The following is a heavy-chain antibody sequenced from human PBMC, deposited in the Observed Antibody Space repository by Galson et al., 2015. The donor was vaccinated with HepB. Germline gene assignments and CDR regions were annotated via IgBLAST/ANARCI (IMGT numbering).Heavy chain of an antibody. V-gene: IGHV3-23*01. Sequence: SLRLSCAASGFTFSSYAMSWVRQAPGKGLEWVSAISGSGGSTYYADSVKGRFTISRDNSKNTLYLQMNSLRAEDTAVYYCAKAVRYSPGRRSRGGDAFDIWGQGTMVTVSS. CDR2: ISGSGGST. CDR1: GFTFSSYA. CDR3: AKAVRYSPGRRSRGGDAFDI. J-gene: IGHJ3*02. D-gene: IGHD1-14*01.